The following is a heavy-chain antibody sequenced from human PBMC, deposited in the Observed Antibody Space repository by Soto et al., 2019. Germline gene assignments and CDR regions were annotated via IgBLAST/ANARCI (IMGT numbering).Heavy chain of an antibody. CDR3: AKDSLAGYYRPYNWFDP. Sequence: GGSLRLSCAASGFTFSSYAMSWVRQAPGKGLEWVSAISGSGGSTYYADSVKGRFTISRDNSKNTLYLQMNSLRAEDTAVYYRAKDSLAGYYRPYNWFDPWGQGTLVTVSS. J-gene: IGHJ5*02. D-gene: IGHD3-9*01. CDR1: GFTFSSYA. CDR2: ISGSGGST. V-gene: IGHV3-23*01.